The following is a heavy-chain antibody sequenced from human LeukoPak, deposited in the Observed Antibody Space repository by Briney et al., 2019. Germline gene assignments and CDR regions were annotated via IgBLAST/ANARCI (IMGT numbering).Heavy chain of an antibody. CDR3: ARFAIGDYYYYYYMDV. Sequence: GGSLRLSCAASGFTFSSYSMNWVRQAPGKGLEWVSYISSSSSTIYYAVSVKGRFTISRDNAKNSLYLQMNSLRAEDTAVYYCARFAIGDYYYYYYMDVWGKGTTVTVSS. CDR1: GFTFSSYS. J-gene: IGHJ6*03. CDR2: ISSSSSTI. V-gene: IGHV3-48*04. D-gene: IGHD2-2*02.